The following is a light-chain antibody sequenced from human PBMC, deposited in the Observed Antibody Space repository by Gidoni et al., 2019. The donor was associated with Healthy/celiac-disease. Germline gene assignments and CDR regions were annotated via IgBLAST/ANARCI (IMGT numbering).Light chain of an antibody. CDR3: QQYNNWPPYT. CDR1: QSVSSN. CDR2: GAS. Sequence: EIVMTQSPATLSVYPGERATLSCRASQSVSSNLAWYQQKPGQAPLPLIYGASTRATCIPARFSASGSGTEFTLTLSSLQSEDFAVYYCQQYNNWPPYTFGQGTKLEIK. J-gene: IGKJ2*01. V-gene: IGKV3-15*01.